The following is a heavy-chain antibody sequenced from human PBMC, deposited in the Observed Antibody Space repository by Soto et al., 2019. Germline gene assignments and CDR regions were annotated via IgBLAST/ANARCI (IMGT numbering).Heavy chain of an antibody. CDR2: INWKSDI. V-gene: IGHV3-9*01. J-gene: IGHJ4*02. CDR1: GFTFDDNA. Sequence: GGSLRLSCAVSGFTFDDNAMHWVRQAPEKGLEWVSGINWKSDIGYADSVKGRFTISRDNAENSLYLQMNSLRAEDTALYYCAISQDSGGRTNFIYWGQGTQVTVSS. D-gene: IGHD3-16*01. CDR3: AISQDSGGRTNFIY.